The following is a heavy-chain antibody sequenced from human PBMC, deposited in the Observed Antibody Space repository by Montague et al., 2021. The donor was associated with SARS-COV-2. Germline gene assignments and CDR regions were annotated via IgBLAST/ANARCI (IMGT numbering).Heavy chain of an antibody. CDR3: ARGGTIFGVVTSPFDY. V-gene: IGHV4-31*03. CDR1: GGSISSGGYY. Sequence: TLSLTCTVSGGSISSGGYYWSWIRQHPGKGLEWIGYIYYSGSTYYNPSLKSRVTISVDTSKSQFSLKLSSVTAADTAVYYCARGGTIFGVVTSPFDYWGQGTLVTVSS. J-gene: IGHJ4*02. CDR2: IYYSGST. D-gene: IGHD3-3*01.